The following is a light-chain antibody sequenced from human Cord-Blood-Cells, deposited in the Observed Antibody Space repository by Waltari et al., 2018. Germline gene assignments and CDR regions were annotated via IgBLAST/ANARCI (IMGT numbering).Light chain of an antibody. J-gene: IGLJ2*01. CDR1: SLRSYY. Sequence: SSELTQDPAVSVALGQTVRITCQGDSLRSYYASWYQQKPGQAPVLVIYGKTNRPSVIPDRCSGSSSGNTTSLTITGAQAEDEADYYCNSRDSSVNHLVVFGGGTKLTVL. V-gene: IGLV3-19*01. CDR3: NSRDSSVNHLVV. CDR2: GKT.